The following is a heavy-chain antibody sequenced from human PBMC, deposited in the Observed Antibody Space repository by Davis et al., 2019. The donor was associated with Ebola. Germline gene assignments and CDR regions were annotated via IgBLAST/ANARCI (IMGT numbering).Heavy chain of an antibody. CDR2: IYPGDSDT. Sequence: GESLKISCKGSGYSFTTYWIAWVRQTPAKGLEWMGIIYPGDSDTRYSPPFEGQVTISVDRSTNTAYLQWSSLKASDTAMYYCARRGIVVVTAKDAFDIWGQGTMVTVSS. CDR1: GYSFTTYW. CDR3: ARRGIVVVTAKDAFDI. D-gene: IGHD2-21*02. V-gene: IGHV5-51*01. J-gene: IGHJ3*02.